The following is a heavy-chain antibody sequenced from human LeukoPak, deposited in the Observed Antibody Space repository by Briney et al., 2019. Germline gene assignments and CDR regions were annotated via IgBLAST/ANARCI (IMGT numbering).Heavy chain of an antibody. D-gene: IGHD6-13*01. V-gene: IGHV3-20*04. CDR2: INWNGGST. CDR3: AKTRGYSSSWYKGYNWFDP. J-gene: IGHJ5*02. CDR1: GFTFDDYG. Sequence: GGSLRLSCAASGFTFDDYGMSWVRQAPGRGLEWVSGINWNGGSTGYADSVKGRFTISRDNSKNTLYLQMNSLRAEDTAVYYCAKTRGYSSSWYKGYNWFDPWGQGTLVTVSS.